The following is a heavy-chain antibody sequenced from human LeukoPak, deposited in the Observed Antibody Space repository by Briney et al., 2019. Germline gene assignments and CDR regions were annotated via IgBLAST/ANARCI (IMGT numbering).Heavy chain of an antibody. D-gene: IGHD3-22*01. CDR1: GGSISSSSYY. CDR3: ARPTSGDSSGHDNWFDP. J-gene: IGHJ5*02. Sequence: PSETLSLTCTVSGGSISSSSYYWGWIRQPPGKGLEWIGSIYYSGSTYYNPSLKSRVTISVDTSKKKFSLKLSSVTAADTAVYYCARPTSGDSSGHDNWFDPWGQGTLVTVSS. CDR2: IYYSGST. V-gene: IGHV4-39*01.